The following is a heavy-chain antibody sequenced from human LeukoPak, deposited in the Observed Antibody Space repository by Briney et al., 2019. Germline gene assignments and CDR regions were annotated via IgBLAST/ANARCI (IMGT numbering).Heavy chain of an antibody. CDR2: INHSGST. J-gene: IGHJ4*02. Sequence: PSETLSLTCAVYGGSFSGYYWSWIRQPPGKGLEWIGEINHSGSTNYNPSLKSRVTISVGTSKNQFPLKLSSVTAADTAVYYCARPQRGGSYLSYYFDYWGQGTLVTVSS. V-gene: IGHV4-34*01. D-gene: IGHD1-26*01. CDR3: ARPQRGGSYLSYYFDY. CDR1: GGSFSGYY.